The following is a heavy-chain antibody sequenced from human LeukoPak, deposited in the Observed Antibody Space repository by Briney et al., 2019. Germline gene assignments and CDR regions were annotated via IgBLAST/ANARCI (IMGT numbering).Heavy chain of an antibody. Sequence: GGSLRLSRAASGFTFSSYWMHWVRQAPGKGLVWVSRINSDGSSTSYADSVKGRFTISRDNAKNTLYLQMNSLRAEDTAVYYCAGDRKHCSGGSCYSSPFWGQGTTVTVSS. D-gene: IGHD2-15*01. CDR2: INSDGSST. CDR3: AGDRKHCSGGSCYSSPF. J-gene: IGHJ6*02. V-gene: IGHV3-74*01. CDR1: GFTFSSYW.